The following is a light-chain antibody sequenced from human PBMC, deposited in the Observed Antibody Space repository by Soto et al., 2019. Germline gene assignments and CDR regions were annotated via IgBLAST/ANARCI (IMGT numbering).Light chain of an antibody. J-gene: IGKJ5*01. CDR3: QASYTTPLT. V-gene: IGKV1-39*01. Sequence: DIPMTQSPSSLSASIGDRVTLTCRSSQSIGNYLNWYQQKPGKAPSLLIHSASTLQNGVPSRFSGSGSGTEFTFTISGLQPDDVATYYCQASYTTPLTFGQGTRLE. CDR2: SAS. CDR1: QSIGNY.